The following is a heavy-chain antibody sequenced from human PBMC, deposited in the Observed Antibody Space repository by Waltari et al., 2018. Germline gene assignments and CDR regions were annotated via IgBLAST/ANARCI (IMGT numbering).Heavy chain of an antibody. CDR3: VRDERWLHLIGTFDS. D-gene: IGHD3-9*01. CDR2: ISGMGSTT. CDR1: GFTFSDYY. Sequence: QVLLVESGGGLVKPGGSLRLSCAASGFTFSDYYMSWVRQAPGEGGEGVSHISGMGSTTNYVASVKGRFTISRDNAKNSVFLQLNSLRADDTAMYYCVRDERWLHLIGTFDSWGQGTLVTVSS. V-gene: IGHV3-11*01. J-gene: IGHJ4*02.